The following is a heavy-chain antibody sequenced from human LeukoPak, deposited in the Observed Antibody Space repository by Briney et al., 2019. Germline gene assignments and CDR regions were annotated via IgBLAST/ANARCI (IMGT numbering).Heavy chain of an antibody. CDR2: IIPILGIA. CDR1: GGTFSSYT. V-gene: IGHV1-69*02. Sequence: ASVKVSCKASGGTFSSYTISWVRQAPGQGLEWMGRIIPILGIANYAQKFQGRVTITAAKSTSTAYMELSSLRSEDTAVYYCATRIAVAGDRAFDIWGQGTMVTVSS. CDR3: ATRIAVAGDRAFDI. D-gene: IGHD6-19*01. J-gene: IGHJ3*02.